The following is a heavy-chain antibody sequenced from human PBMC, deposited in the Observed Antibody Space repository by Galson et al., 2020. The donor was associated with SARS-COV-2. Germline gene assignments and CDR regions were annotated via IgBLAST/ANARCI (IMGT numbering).Heavy chain of an antibody. V-gene: IGHV4-30-4*01. CDR1: GVSISSGDYF. CDR3: ATAYCGGDCSSGESRYVDL. CDR2: IYYSGTT. D-gene: IGHD2-21*02. Sequence: SPTLSLTCTVSGVSISSGDYFWSWIRQPPGKGLEWIGYIYYSGTTYYNPSLKSRITFSIDTSNNHFFLKLRSVTAADTAVYYCATAYCGGDCSSGESRYVDLWGRGTLVIVSS. J-gene: IGHJ2*01.